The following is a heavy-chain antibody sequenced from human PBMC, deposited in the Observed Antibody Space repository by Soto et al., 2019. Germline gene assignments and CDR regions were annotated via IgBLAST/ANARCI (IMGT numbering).Heavy chain of an antibody. D-gene: IGHD6-19*01. J-gene: IGHJ4*02. V-gene: IGHV3-23*01. CDR2: ISGSGIST. Sequence: PGGSLRLSCAASGFTFDDYGLSWVRQAPGKGLEWVSAISGSGISTYYADSVKGRFTISRDNSKNTLYLQMNSLRAEDTAVYYCAKEYEYSSGWERIDYWGQGTLVTVS. CDR3: AKEYEYSSGWERIDY. CDR1: GFTFDDYG.